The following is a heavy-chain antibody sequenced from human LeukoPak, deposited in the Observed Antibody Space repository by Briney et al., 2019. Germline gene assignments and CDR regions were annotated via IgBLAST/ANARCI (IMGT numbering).Heavy chain of an antibody. CDR1: GGSISSGGYY. CDR2: IYYSGST. J-gene: IGHJ5*02. V-gene: IGHV4-31*03. Sequence: SETLSLTCTVSGGSISSGGYYWSWIRQHPGKGLEWIGYIYYSGSTYYNPSLKSRVTISVDTSKNQFSLKLSSVTAADTAVYYCARGRTVVVVAATLFDRFDPWGQGTLVTVSS. CDR3: ARGRTVVVVAATLFDRFDP. D-gene: IGHD2-15*01.